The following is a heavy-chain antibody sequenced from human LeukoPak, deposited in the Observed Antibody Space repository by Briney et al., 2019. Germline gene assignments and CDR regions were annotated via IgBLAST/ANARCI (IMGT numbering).Heavy chain of an antibody. V-gene: IGHV3-7*05. Sequence: GGSLRLSCAASGFTFSNFAMTWVRQAPGKGLEWVANIKQDGSGKYYVDSVKGRFTISRDNAKNSVHLQMTSLRVEDTAVYYCGRDGNPIDHWGQGALVTVSS. D-gene: IGHD1-26*01. CDR1: GFTFSNFA. CDR3: GRDGNPIDH. J-gene: IGHJ4*02. CDR2: IKQDGSGK.